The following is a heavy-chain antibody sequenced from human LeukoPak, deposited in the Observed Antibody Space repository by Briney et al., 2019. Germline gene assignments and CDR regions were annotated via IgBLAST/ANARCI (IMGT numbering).Heavy chain of an antibody. J-gene: IGHJ4*02. CDR2: MNPNSGNT. CDR3: AVYGDYVAGY. CDR1: GYTLTELS. V-gene: IGHV1-8*03. D-gene: IGHD4-17*01. Sequence: ASVKVSCKVSGYTLTELSMHWVRQATGQGLEWMGWMNPNSGNTGYAQKFQGRVTITRNTSISTAYMELSSLRSEDTAVYYCAVYGDYVAGYWGQGTLVTVSS.